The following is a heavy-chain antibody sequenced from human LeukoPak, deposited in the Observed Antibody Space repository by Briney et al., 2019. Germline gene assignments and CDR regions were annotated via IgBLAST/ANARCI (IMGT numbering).Heavy chain of an antibody. CDR2: MNTNSGYT. V-gene: IGHV1-8*03. CDR3: ARGQLRLRHRGFDP. D-gene: IGHD4-17*01. CDR1: GYTFTNYD. Sequence: ASVKVSCKASGYTFTNYDINWVRQAPGQGLEWMGWMNTNSGYTGYAQKFQGRVTITRNTSISTAYMELSSLRSDDTAVYYCARGQLRLRHRGFDPWGQGTLVTVSS. J-gene: IGHJ5*02.